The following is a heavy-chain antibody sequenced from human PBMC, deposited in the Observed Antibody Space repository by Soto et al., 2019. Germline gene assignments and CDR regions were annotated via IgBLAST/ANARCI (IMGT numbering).Heavy chain of an antibody. J-gene: IGHJ6*02. Sequence: PGGSLRLSCVASGFTFTNYWMTWVRQAPGKGLGWVANINQDGSERTHVDSVKGRFTVSRDNAKNSLYLEMNRLRAEDTAVYYCARGDIVVVVAAGGMDVWGQGTTVTVSS. CDR2: INQDGSER. CDR3: ARGDIVVVVAAGGMDV. D-gene: IGHD2-15*01. V-gene: IGHV3-7*01. CDR1: GFTFTNYW.